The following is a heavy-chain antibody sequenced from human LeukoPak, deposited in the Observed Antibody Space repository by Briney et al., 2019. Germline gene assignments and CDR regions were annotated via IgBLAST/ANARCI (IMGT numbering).Heavy chain of an antibody. J-gene: IGHJ5*02. CDR2: INPNSGGT. Sequence: ASVKVSCKASGYTFTGYYMHWVRQAPGQGLEWMGWINPNSGGTNYAQKFQGRVTMTRGTSISTAYMELSRLRSDDTAVYYCARYIAAAGPPFDPWGQGTLVTVSS. V-gene: IGHV1-2*02. D-gene: IGHD6-13*01. CDR1: GYTFTGYY. CDR3: ARYIAAAGPPFDP.